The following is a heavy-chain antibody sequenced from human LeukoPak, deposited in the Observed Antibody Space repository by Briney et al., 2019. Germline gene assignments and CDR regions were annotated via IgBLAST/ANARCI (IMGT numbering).Heavy chain of an antibody. D-gene: IGHD3-16*01. Sequence: GGSLRLSCAASGFTVSSNYMSWVRQAPGKGLEWVSVIYSGGSTYYADSVKGRFTISRDYSKNTLYLQMNSLRAEDTAVYYCAIGDVSRYDAFDIWGQGTMVTVSS. J-gene: IGHJ3*02. CDR1: GFTVSSNY. CDR3: AIGDVSRYDAFDI. CDR2: IYSGGST. V-gene: IGHV3-66*02.